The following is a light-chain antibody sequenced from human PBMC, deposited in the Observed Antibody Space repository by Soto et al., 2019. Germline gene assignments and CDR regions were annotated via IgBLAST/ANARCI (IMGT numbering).Light chain of an antibody. CDR1: QSISSY. CDR3: QHSFSNPYT. CDR2: AAS. V-gene: IGKV1-39*01. Sequence: DIQMTQSPSSLSASVGDRVTITCRASQSISSYLNWYQQKPGKAPKLLIYAASSLQSGVPSRFSGSGSGTDFTLTISSLQPEDFATYYCQHSFSNPYTFGQGTKLEI. J-gene: IGKJ2*01.